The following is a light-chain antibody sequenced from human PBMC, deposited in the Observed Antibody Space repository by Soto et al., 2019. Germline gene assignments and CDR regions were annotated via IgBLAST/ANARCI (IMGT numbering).Light chain of an antibody. Sequence: LTQPASVSGSPGQSITFFCTGTSSDVGSYDYVSWHQQHPGKAPKLIIYDVNNRPSGVPSRFSGSKSGNTASLIISGLQTEDEADYYCCAYSTSGTHVFGTGTKVTVL. V-gene: IGLV2-14*03. CDR2: DVN. CDR1: SSDVGSYDY. CDR3: CAYSTSGTHV. J-gene: IGLJ1*01.